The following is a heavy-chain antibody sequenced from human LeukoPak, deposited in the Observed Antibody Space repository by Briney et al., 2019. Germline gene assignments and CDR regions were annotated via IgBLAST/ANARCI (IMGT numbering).Heavy chain of an antibody. CDR2: IIPMYGTA. CDR1: GNTFDSHA. D-gene: IGHD5-12*01. Sequence: SVKVSCKASGNTFDSHALSWVRQAPGQGLEWMGAIIPMYGTANYAQKFQGRVAIIADKSTSTAYMELNSLTSEDTAVYYCAIAQNNHGYVYFGMDVWGKGTTVTVSS. J-gene: IGHJ6*04. CDR3: AIAQNNHGYVYFGMDV. V-gene: IGHV1-69*06.